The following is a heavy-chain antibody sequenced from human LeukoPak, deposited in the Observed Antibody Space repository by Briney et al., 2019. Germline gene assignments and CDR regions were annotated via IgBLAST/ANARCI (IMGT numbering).Heavy chain of an antibody. CDR2: ISSSGSTI. V-gene: IGHV3-48*03. J-gene: IGHJ6*04. CDR3: ARGGGVYYYYYGMDV. Sequence: PGGSLRLSCAASGFTFSSYEMNWVRQAPGKGLEWVSYISSSGSTINYADSVKGRFTISRDNAKNSLYLQMSSLRAEDTAVYYCARGGGVYYYYYGMDVWGKGTTVTVSS. CDR1: GFTFSSYE. D-gene: IGHD2-8*01.